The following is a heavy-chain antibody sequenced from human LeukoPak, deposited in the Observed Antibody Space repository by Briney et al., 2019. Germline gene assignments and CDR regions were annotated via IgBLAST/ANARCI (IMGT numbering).Heavy chain of an antibody. CDR1: GFTFTTYW. Sequence: GGSLRLSCAASGFTFTTYWMHWVRRAPGKGLVWVSHINSDGSITSYADSVKGRFTISRDNAKNTLYLQMNSLRAEDTAVYYCARDAVDTANAVWGQGTTVTVSS. CDR3: ARDAVDTANAV. J-gene: IGHJ6*02. CDR2: INSDGSIT. D-gene: IGHD5-18*01. V-gene: IGHV3-74*01.